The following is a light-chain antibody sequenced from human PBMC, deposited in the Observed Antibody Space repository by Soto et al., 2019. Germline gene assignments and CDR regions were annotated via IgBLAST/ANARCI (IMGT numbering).Light chain of an antibody. CDR1: QSINTK. CDR2: DAS. V-gene: IGKV3-15*01. Sequence: EIVMTQSPATQSVSPGEGATFSCRASQSINTKIAWYQLKPGQAPRLLIYDASIRATGIPARFSGSGSGTEFSLTINSLQSEDFGVYFCQQYDQWWTFGQGTKVDIK. CDR3: QQYDQWWT. J-gene: IGKJ1*01.